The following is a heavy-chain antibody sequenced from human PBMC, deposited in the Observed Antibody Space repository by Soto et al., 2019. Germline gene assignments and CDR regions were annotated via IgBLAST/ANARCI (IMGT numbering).Heavy chain of an antibody. J-gene: IGHJ3*02. CDR1: GGSISSGGYD. CDR3: ARVNPDSSGYYYPSDAFDI. Sequence: QVQLQESGPGLVKPSQTLSLTCTVSGGSISSGGYDWSWIRQHPGKGLAWIGYIYYSGSTYYNPSLKSRVTISVDTSKNQFSLKLSSVTAADTAVYYCARVNPDSSGYYYPSDAFDIWGQGTMVTVSS. V-gene: IGHV4-31*03. CDR2: IYYSGST. D-gene: IGHD3-22*01.